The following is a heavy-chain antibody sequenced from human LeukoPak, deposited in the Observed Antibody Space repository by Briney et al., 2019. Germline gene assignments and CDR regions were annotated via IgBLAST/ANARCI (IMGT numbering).Heavy chain of an antibody. D-gene: IGHD2-21*02. J-gene: IGHJ4*02. CDR2: ISGSGGST. Sequence: TGGSLRLSCAASGFTFSSYAMSCVRQAPGKGLGWVSAISGSGGSTYYADSVKGRFTISRDNSKNTLYLQMNSLRAEDTAVYYCAKGLGEHIVVVTAIDYWGQGTLVTVSS. CDR1: GFTFSSYA. V-gene: IGHV3-23*01. CDR3: AKGLGEHIVVVTAIDY.